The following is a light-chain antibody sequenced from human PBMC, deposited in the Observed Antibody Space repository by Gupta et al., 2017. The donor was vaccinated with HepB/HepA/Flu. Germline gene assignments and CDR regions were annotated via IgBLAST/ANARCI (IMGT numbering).Light chain of an antibody. V-gene: IGKV3-11*01. CDR2: DAS. J-gene: IGKJ4*01. CDR3: QQRTSWPLT. Sequence: EVVLTHSPDTLSLSPGERATLSCRASHSVSNYLAWYQQKPGQAPRLLIYDASDRATGIPARFSGSGSGTDFTLTISSLEPEDFAVYYCQQRTSWPLTFGGGTKVEIK. CDR1: HSVSNY.